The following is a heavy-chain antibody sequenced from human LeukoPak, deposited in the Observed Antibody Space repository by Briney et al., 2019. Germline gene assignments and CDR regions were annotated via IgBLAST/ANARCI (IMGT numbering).Heavy chain of an antibody. CDR2: IYSGGST. CDR3: ARDRSTTVTTYYGFDY. J-gene: IGHJ4*02. CDR1: GFTVSSNY. V-gene: IGHV3-53*01. D-gene: IGHD4-17*01. Sequence: PGGSLRLSCAASGFTVSSNYMSWVRQAPGKGLEWVSVIYSGGSTYYADSVKGRFTISRGNAKNSLYLQMNSLRAEDTAVYYCARDRSTTVTTYYGFDYWGQGTLVTVSS.